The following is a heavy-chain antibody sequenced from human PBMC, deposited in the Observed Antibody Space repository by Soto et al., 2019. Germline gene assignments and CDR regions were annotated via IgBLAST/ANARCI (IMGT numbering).Heavy chain of an antibody. CDR1: GDSISSADYY. J-gene: IGHJ6*02. CDR3: ARGLWVEPELYYYGMDV. CDR2: IFYSGTT. D-gene: IGHD1-1*01. Sequence: QVQLQESGPGLVRPSQTLSLTCTVSGDSISSADYYWSWIRQTPGKGLEWIGHIFYSGTTYYNPSLKSRLTISVDTSQNHFSPRLTSVTAADTAVYYCARGLWVEPELYYYGMDVWGQGTTVTVSS. V-gene: IGHV4-30-4*01.